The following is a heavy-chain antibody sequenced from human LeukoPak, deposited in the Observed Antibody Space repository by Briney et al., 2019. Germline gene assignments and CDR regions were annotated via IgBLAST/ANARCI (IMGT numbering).Heavy chain of an antibody. Sequence: SETLSLTCAVYGGSFSGYYWSWIRQPPGKGLEWIGEINHSGSTNYNPSLKSRVTISVDTSKNQFSLKLSSVTAADTAVYYCARGVYYFGSGSYLIWDLGTMVTVSS. J-gene: IGHJ3*02. CDR2: INHSGST. D-gene: IGHD3-10*01. V-gene: IGHV4-34*01. CDR1: GGSFSGYY. CDR3: ARGVYYFGSGSYLI.